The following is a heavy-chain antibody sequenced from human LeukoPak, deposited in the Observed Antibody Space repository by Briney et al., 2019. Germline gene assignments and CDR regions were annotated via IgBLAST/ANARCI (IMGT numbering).Heavy chain of an antibody. Sequence: SETLSLTCTVSGGSISSYYWSWIRQPPGKGLEWIGEINHSGSTNYNPSLKSRVTISVDTSKNQFSLKLSSVTAADTAVYYCARTLDYDFWSGYEYYFDYWGQGTLVTVSS. D-gene: IGHD3-3*01. CDR2: INHSGST. CDR3: ARTLDYDFWSGYEYYFDY. J-gene: IGHJ4*02. CDR1: GGSISSYY. V-gene: IGHV4-34*01.